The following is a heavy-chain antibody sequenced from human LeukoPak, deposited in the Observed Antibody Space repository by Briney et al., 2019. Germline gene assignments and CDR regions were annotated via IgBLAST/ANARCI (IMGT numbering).Heavy chain of an antibody. D-gene: IGHD2-15*01. CDR3: ARLDCSGGSCSTFYYYYGMDV. CDR2: IYPGDSDT. CDR1: GYRFTSYW. Sequence: GESLKISCKGSGYRFTSYWIGWVRQLPGKGLEWMGIIYPGDSDTRYSPSFQGQVTISADKSISTAYLQWSSLKASDTAMYYCARLDCSGGSCSTFYYYYGMDVWGQGTTVTVSS. J-gene: IGHJ6*02. V-gene: IGHV5-51*01.